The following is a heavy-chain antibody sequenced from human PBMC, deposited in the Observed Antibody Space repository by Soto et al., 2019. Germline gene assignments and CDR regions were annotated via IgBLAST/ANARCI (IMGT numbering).Heavy chain of an antibody. Sequence: QVQLVESGGGVVQPGRSLRLSCAASGFTFSNYGMHWVRQAPGKGLEWVAIISYEGSNFNYADSVKGRFTISRDNSKNTLYVQMNSLRPEDTAVYFCAKNRNVYNRGDFFDIWGQGTMVTVSS. CDR1: GFTFSNYG. CDR3: AKNRNVYNRGDFFDI. J-gene: IGHJ3*02. D-gene: IGHD3-16*01. CDR2: ISYEGSNF. V-gene: IGHV3-30*18.